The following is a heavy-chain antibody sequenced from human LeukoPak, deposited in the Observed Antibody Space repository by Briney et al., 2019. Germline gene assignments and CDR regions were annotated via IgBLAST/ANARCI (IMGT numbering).Heavy chain of an antibody. D-gene: IGHD6-13*01. CDR1: GFTVSSNY. J-gene: IGHJ4*02. V-gene: IGHV3-66*01. CDR3: ARVSGSSWRGTFDY. CDR2: IYSGGST. Sequence: GGSLRLSCAASGFTVSSNYMSWVRQAPGKRLEWVSVIYSGGSTYYADSVKGRFTISRDNSKNTLYLQMNSLRAEDTAVYYCARVSGSSWRGTFDYWGQGTLVTVSS.